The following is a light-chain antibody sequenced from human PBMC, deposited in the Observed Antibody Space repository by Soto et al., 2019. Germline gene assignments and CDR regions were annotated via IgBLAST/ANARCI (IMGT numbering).Light chain of an antibody. CDR3: QQYNNWPPIT. CDR1: QSVRSN. V-gene: IGKV3-15*01. Sequence: EIVMTQSPVTLSVSPGERATLSCRASQSVRSNLAWYQQKPGQAPRLLMYDASTRATGIPARFSGSGSETEFTLTISSLQSEDFAVYYCQQYNNWPPITFGQGTRLEIK. CDR2: DAS. J-gene: IGKJ5*01.